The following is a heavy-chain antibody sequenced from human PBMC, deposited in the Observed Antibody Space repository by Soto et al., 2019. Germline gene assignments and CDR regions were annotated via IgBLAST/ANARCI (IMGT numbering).Heavy chain of an antibody. CDR1: GGSISSGGYY. V-gene: IGHV4-31*03. D-gene: IGHD2-2*01. CDR3: ARYIYWIRTSCSSHPSFNWFVP. CDR2: IYYSGST. Sequence: QVQLQESGPGLVKPSQTLSLTCTVSGGSISSGGYYWSWIRQHPGKGLEWIGYIYYSGSTYYNPSLKRRVTVSVDTSKMQFSLQLSSVTASATVVYSCARYIYWIRTSCSSHPSFNWFVPWGKGTLDTVSS. J-gene: IGHJ5*02.